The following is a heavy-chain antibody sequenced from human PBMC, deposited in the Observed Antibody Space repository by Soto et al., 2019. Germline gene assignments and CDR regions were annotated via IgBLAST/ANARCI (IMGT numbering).Heavy chain of an antibody. J-gene: IGHJ5*02. Sequence: PGGSLRLSCAASGFTFSSYDMSWVRQAPGKGLEWVSSVATNGYPYYRDSIKGRFTISRDNSRNTFYLQMNSLRAEDTAVYYCADPGSGYSWGQGTLVTVS. CDR3: ADPGSGYS. D-gene: IGHD3-22*01. CDR1: GFTFSSYD. V-gene: IGHV3-23*01. CDR2: VATNGYP.